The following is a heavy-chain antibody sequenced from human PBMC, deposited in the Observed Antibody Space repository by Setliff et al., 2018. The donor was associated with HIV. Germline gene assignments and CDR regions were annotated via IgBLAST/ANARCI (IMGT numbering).Heavy chain of an antibody. V-gene: IGHV3-21*01. D-gene: IGHD3-9*01. CDR3: ARDSSRGYLDWLSLKYYYSYYIDV. Sequence: GSLRLSCAASGFTFSSYSMNWVRQAPGKGLEWVSYISSSSSYTHYADSVKGRFTISRDNVKNSLYLQMNSLRAEDTAVYYCARDSSRGYLDWLSLKYYYSYYIDVWGKGTTVTVSS. J-gene: IGHJ6*03. CDR2: ISSSSSYT. CDR1: GFTFSSYS.